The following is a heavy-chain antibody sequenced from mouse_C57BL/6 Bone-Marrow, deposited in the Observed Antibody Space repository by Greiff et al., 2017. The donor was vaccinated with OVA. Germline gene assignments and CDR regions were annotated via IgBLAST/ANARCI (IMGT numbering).Heavy chain of an antibody. CDR3: ARWRVYYGSRSSPYWYFDV. J-gene: IGHJ1*03. CDR2: IRPNSGST. V-gene: IGHV1-64*01. Sequence: VQLQQSGAELVKPGASVKLSCKASGYTFTSYWMHWVRQRPGQGLEWIGMIRPNSGSTNYNEKFKSKATLTVDKSYSTAYMQLSSLTSEDSAVYYCARWRVYYGSRSSPYWYFDVWGTGTTVTVSS. D-gene: IGHD1-1*01. CDR1: GYTFTSYW.